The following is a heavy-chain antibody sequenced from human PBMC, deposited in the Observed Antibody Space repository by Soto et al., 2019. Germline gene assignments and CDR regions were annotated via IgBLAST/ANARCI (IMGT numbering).Heavy chain of an antibody. CDR3: ARERAPDIRFDS. CDR1: EFPFTDYY. J-gene: IGHJ5*01. V-gene: IGHV3-11*01. CDR2: ISVRGDVI. Sequence: QVQLVESGGGLVKPGGSMRFPGAASEFPFTDYYWSWLRQLPGKGLEWISYISVRGDVIHYIDSVKGRFTISRDNAKNSVFLQMDSLRVEDSAIYYCARERAPDIRFDSWGQGTLVTVSS. D-gene: IGHD5-12*01.